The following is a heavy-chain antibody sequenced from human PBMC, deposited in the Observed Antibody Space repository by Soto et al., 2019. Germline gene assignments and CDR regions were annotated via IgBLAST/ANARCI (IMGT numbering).Heavy chain of an antibody. D-gene: IGHD5-18*01. V-gene: IGHV4-34*01. Sequence: QVQLQQWGAGLLKPSETLSLTCAVYGGSFSGYYWSWIRQTPGKGLEWIGEINHSGSTNYNPSLKSRVTISVDTSKHQFSLKLSSVTVADTAVYYCAVFVGYGGNYWGQGTLVTVSS. CDR3: AVFVGYGGNY. CDR1: GGSFSGYY. J-gene: IGHJ4*02. CDR2: INHSGST.